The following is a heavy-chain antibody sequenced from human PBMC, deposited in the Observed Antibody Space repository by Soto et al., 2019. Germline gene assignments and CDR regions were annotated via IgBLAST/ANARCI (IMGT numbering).Heavy chain of an antibody. Sequence: QLLQSGGGLVQPGGSLPLSCAASGVTFGTTDMSWVRQAPGEGLEWVSTIDGSGGITYYADSVKGRFTISRDHSRNTGYLQMNSLRGEDTALYYCVKNSGWFNTWCQGELVTFSS. V-gene: IGHV3-23*01. CDR3: VKNSGWFNT. CDR2: IDGSGGIT. CDR1: GVTFGTTD. J-gene: IGHJ5*02. D-gene: IGHD3-10*01.